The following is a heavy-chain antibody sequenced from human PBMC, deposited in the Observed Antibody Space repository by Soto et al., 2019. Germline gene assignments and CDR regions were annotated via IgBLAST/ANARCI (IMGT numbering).Heavy chain of an antibody. J-gene: IGHJ4*02. CDR1: GGSISGHY. CDR3: ARVGSSGWSPDY. V-gene: IGHV4-59*11. Sequence: SEPLSLTCTVSGGSISGHYWTWIRQPPGKGLEWIGYIFYSGSTNYNPSLKSRVTISVDTSKNQFSLKLNSVTAADTAVYYCARVGSSGWSPDYWGPGTLVTVSS. D-gene: IGHD6-19*01. CDR2: IFYSGST.